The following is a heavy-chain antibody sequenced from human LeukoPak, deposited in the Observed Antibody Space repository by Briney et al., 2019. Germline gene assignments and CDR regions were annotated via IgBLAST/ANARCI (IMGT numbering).Heavy chain of an antibody. Sequence: ASVKVSCRASGYTFTTYAINRVRQAPGQGLEYMGWIRTNTGSPTYAQGFTGRFVFSLDTSVNTAYLQISSLKAEDTAVYYCAKDLDSAAFDIWGQGTMVTVSS. CDR3: AKDLDSAAFDI. D-gene: IGHD2-15*01. CDR1: GYTFTTYA. J-gene: IGHJ3*02. CDR2: IRTNTGSP. V-gene: IGHV7-4-1*02.